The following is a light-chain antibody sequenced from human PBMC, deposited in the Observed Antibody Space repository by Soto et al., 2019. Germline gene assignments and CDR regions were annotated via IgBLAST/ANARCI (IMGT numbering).Light chain of an antibody. CDR2: DVS. J-gene: IGLJ1*01. CDR1: TIGAHSF. Sequence: QSVLTQPRSLSGSPGQSVTISCTGPTIGAHSFVSWYQDRPDKVPKLLIYDVSQRPSGIPDRFSGSRSANTASLTISGLHADDAAAYYCCSYTGNKVFVFGTGTKVTVL. V-gene: IGLV2-11*01. CDR3: CSYTGNKVFV.